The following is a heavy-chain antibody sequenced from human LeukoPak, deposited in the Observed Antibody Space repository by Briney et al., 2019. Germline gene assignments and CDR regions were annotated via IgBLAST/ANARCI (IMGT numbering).Heavy chain of an antibody. CDR3: ARPFYDYVWGSPHYFDY. V-gene: IGHV4-39*01. J-gene: IGHJ4*02. CDR1: GGSISSSSYY. Sequence: SETLSPTCTVSGGSISSSSYYWGWIRQPPGKGLEWIGSIYYSGSTYYNPSLKSRVTISVDTSKNQFSLKLSSVTAADTAVYYCARPFYDYVWGSPHYFDYWGQGTLVTVSS. D-gene: IGHD3-16*01. CDR2: IYYSGST.